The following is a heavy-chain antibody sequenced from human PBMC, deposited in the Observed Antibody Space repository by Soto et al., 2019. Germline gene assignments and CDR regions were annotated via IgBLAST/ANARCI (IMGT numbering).Heavy chain of an antibody. CDR2: INHSGST. D-gene: IGHD6-13*01. J-gene: IGHJ5*01. Sequence: ASETLSLTCAVYGGSFSGYYWSWIRQPPGKGLEWIGEINHSGSTNYNPSLKSRVTISVDTSKNQFSLKLSSVTAADTAVYYCAREARTGQQLVAFDSWGQGTRVIV. CDR1: GGSFSGYY. V-gene: IGHV4-34*01. CDR3: AREARTGQQLVAFDS.